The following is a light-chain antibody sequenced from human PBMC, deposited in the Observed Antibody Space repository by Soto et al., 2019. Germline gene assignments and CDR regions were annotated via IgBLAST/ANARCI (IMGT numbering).Light chain of an antibody. CDR3: QQSFSTPWT. CDR2: AAS. CDR1: QTILTY. Sequence: DIRMTQSPSSLSASVGDRVTITCRASQTILTYLNWYQQKPGKAPKLLIYAASSLQSGVPSRFSGGGSATDFTLTISSLQPEDFATYYCQQSFSTPWTFGHGTKVDIK. J-gene: IGKJ1*01. V-gene: IGKV1-39*01.